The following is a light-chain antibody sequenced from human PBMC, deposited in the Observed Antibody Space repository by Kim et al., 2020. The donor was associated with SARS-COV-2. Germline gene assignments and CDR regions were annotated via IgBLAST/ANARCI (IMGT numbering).Light chain of an antibody. CDR1: SSDVGGYNY. V-gene: IGLV2-14*04. Sequence: QSITISWTGTSSDVGGYNYVAWYQQHPGNAPKLMIYGVSKRPSGISNRFSGSKSGNTASLTISGLQAEDEADYYCTSYTSSNDWVFGGGTQLTVL. CDR2: GVS. CDR3: TSYTSSNDWV. J-gene: IGLJ3*02.